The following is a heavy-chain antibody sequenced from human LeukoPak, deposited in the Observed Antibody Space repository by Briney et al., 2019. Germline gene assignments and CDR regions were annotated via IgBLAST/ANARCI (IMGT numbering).Heavy chain of an antibody. J-gene: IGHJ4*02. CDR2: IYYSGST. CDR3: AREHDYGDYVSD. D-gene: IGHD4-17*01. Sequence: SETLSLTCTVSGGSISSGSYYWSWIRQPPGKGLEWIGYIYYSGSTNYNPSLKSRVTISVDTSKNQFSLKLGSVTAADTAVYYCAREHDYGDYVSDWGQGTLVTVSS. CDR1: GGSISSGSYY. V-gene: IGHV4-61*01.